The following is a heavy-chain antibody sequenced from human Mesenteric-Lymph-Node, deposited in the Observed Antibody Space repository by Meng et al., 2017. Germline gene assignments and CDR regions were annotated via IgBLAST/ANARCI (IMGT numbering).Heavy chain of an antibody. D-gene: IGHD3-22*01. CDR3: ARVDSSGYFLDY. CDR1: GGSISSGGHS. J-gene: IGHJ4*01. CDR2: IYYSGST. Sequence: QVQLQESGPGLVKPFQTLSPPCTVSGGSISSGGHSCSWIRQHPGKGLEWSAYIYYSGSTYYNPSLKSRVILSVDTSKNQFSLKLSSVTAADTAVYYCARVDSSGYFLDYWGQGTLVTVSS. V-gene: IGHV4-31*03.